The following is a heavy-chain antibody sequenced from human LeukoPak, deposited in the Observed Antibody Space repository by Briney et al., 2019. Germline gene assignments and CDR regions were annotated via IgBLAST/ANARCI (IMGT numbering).Heavy chain of an antibody. Sequence: GGSLRLSCAASGFTFNSFGMHWVRQAPGKGLEWVAVISYDGSNKYFADSVKGRFTISRDNSKNTLYLQMNSLRAEDTAVYYCAKDYDSSGWAAFDIWGQGTKVTVSS. J-gene: IGHJ3*02. CDR2: ISYDGSNK. V-gene: IGHV3-30*18. D-gene: IGHD3-22*01. CDR1: GFTFNSFG. CDR3: AKDYDSSGWAAFDI.